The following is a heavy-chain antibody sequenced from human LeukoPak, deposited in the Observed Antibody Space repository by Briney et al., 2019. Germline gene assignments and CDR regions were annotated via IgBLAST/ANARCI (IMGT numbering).Heavy chain of an antibody. J-gene: IGHJ4*02. V-gene: IGHV3-30*03. CDR3: ARDRLNRAYCGNDCYSAAFDY. Sequence: GRSLRLSCATSGFIFNNYDLHWVRQAPGKGLEWLATISRDGKRQFYTDSVKGRFTISRDDSRNTLYLQMNSLRPEDTAVYYCARDRLNRAYCGNDCYSAAFDYWGQGTLVTVSS. CDR2: ISRDGKRQ. D-gene: IGHD2-21*02. CDR1: GFIFNNYD.